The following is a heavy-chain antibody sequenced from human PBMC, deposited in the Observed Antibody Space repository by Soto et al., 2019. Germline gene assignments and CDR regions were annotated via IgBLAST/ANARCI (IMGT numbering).Heavy chain of an antibody. Sequence: QVQLMQSGAEVKKPGASVKVSCKASGCTFTGYYMQWVRQAPGQGLEWMGWINPNSGGTNYAQKFQGWVTMTRDTSISTAYIELSRLRSDDTAVYYCARAHCGGDCYSGVDYWGQGTLVTVSS. V-gene: IGHV1-2*04. CDR3: ARAHCGGDCYSGVDY. CDR1: GCTFTGYY. CDR2: INPNSGGT. D-gene: IGHD2-21*02. J-gene: IGHJ4*02.